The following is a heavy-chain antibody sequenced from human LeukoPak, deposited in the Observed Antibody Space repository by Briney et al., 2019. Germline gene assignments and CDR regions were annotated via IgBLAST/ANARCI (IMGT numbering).Heavy chain of an antibody. V-gene: IGHV3-23*01. J-gene: IGHJ5*01. CDR1: GFTFSDFA. Sequence: GGSLRLSCAASGFTFSDFAMSWVRLAPGQGLKWVSTISNLGGSTNFADSVRGRFTISRDNSKNTLYLQMNRLRAEDTALYYCTKDGLRGYDFDYWGHGALVTVSS. CDR3: TKDGLRGYDFDY. D-gene: IGHD5-12*01. CDR2: ISNLGGST.